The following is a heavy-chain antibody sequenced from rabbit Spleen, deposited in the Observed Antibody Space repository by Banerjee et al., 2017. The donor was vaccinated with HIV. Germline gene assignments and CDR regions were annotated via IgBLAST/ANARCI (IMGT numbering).Heavy chain of an antibody. CDR2: IDPIFGAT. J-gene: IGHJ3*01. CDR1: GFSFSSSYY. D-gene: IGHD1-1*01. V-gene: IGHV1S40*01. CDR3: VRGASSSGYYSL. Sequence: QSLEESGGDMVKPGASLTLTCTASGFSFSSSYYMCWVRQAPGKGLEWIGYIDPIFGATYYATLVNGRFTISSHNAQNTLYLQLNSLTAADTATYFCVRGASSSGYYSLWGQGTLVTVS.